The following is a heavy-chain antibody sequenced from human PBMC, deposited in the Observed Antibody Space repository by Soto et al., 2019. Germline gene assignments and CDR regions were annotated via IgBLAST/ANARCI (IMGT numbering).Heavy chain of an antibody. CDR2: IKQDGSEK. CDR3: ARDPTGGCSGGSCYGSYYYYGMDV. CDR1: GFTFSSYW. J-gene: IGHJ6*02. Sequence: GGSLRLSXAASGFTFSSYWMSWVRQAPGKGLEWVANIKQDGSEKYYVDSVKGRFTISRDNAKNSLYLQMNSLRAEDTAVYYCARDPTGGCSGGSCYGSYYYYGMDVWGQGTTVTVSS. V-gene: IGHV3-7*01. D-gene: IGHD2-15*01.